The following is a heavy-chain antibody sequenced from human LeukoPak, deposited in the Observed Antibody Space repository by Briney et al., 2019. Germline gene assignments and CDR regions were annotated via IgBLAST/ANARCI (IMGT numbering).Heavy chain of an antibody. D-gene: IGHD3-10*01. V-gene: IGHV3-66*01. Sequence: GGSLRLSCAASGFTVSSNYMSWVRQAPGKGLEWVSVIYSGGSTYYADSVKGRFTISRDNAKNSLYLQMNSLRAEDTAVYYCARDLLPDYYGSGSYSYWGQGTLVTVSS. CDR3: ARDLLPDYYGSGSYSY. J-gene: IGHJ4*02. CDR1: GFTVSSNY. CDR2: IYSGGST.